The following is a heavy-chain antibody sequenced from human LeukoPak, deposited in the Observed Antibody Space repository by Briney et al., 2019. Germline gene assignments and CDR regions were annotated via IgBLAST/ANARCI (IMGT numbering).Heavy chain of an antibody. CDR2: INHSGRT. J-gene: IGHJ4*03. V-gene: IGHV4-34*01. Sequence: SETLSLTCAVYGGSFSGYYWSWIRQPPGKGLEWIGEINHSGRTNYNPSLKSRVTISVDTYKNQYSLKLSSVTAADTAVYYCATRGGGSPELYYFDYWGKGTTVTISS. CDR3: ATRGGGSPELYYFDY. D-gene: IGHD3-10*01. CDR1: GGSFSGYY.